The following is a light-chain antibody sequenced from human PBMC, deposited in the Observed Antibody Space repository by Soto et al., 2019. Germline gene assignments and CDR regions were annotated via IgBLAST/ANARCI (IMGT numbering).Light chain of an antibody. CDR2: DAS. CDR3: QQRVYWPPIT. Sequence: VLTQSPDTLSLSPGERATLSCRASQNITKYLAWYRQSPGQAPRLLIYDASNRAPGIPARFSGSGSGTDFTLTISSLEPDDFAVYYCQQRVYWPPITFGQVTRLEI. CDR1: QNITKY. V-gene: IGKV3-11*01. J-gene: IGKJ5*01.